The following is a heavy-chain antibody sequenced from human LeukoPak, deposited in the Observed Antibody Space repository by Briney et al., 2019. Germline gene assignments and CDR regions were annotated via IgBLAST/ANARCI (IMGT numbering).Heavy chain of an antibody. CDR1: GFTFSSYS. Sequence: PGGSLRLSCAASGFTFSSYSMNWVRQAPGKGLEWVSSISSSSSYIYYADSVKGRFTISRDNAKNSLYLQMNSLRAEDTAVYYCARDDVGSGSYWNDAFDIWGQGTMVTVSS. CDR3: ARDDVGSGSYWNDAFDI. D-gene: IGHD3-10*01. V-gene: IGHV3-21*01. J-gene: IGHJ3*02. CDR2: ISSSSSYI.